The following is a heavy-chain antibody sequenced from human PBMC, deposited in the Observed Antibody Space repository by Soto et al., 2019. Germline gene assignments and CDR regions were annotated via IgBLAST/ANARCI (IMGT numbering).Heavy chain of an antibody. Sequence: QVQLQESGPGLVKPSETLSLICTVSGGSVSGDKNYWSWIRQSPGKGLEWIGYISYSGATTYNPSLKRRLTISVVRSKNQFALKLSSVTASDTALYYCATSPRFAFDFWGQGTTVIVSS. V-gene: IGHV4-61*01. CDR2: ISYSGAT. CDR1: GGSVSGDKNY. J-gene: IGHJ3*01. D-gene: IGHD3-16*01. CDR3: ATSPRFAFDF.